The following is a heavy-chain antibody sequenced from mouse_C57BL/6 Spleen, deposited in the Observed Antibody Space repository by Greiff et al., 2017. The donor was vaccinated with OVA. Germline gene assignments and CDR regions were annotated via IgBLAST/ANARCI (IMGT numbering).Heavy chain of an antibody. D-gene: IGHD3-2*02. Sequence: QVQLKESGAELARPGASVKLSCKASGYTFTSYGISWVKQRTGQGLEWIGEIYPRSGNTYYNEKFKGKATLTADKSSSTAYMELRSLTSEDSAVYFCANQTGQVSMDYWGQGTSVTVSS. CDR1: GYTFTSYG. V-gene: IGHV1-81*01. CDR2: IYPRSGNT. J-gene: IGHJ4*01. CDR3: ANQTGQVSMDY.